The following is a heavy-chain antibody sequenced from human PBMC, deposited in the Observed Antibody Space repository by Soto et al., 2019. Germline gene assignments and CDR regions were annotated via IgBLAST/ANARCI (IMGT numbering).Heavy chain of an antibody. Sequence: GSLRLSCAASGFIFGNNDMHWVRQATGEGLEWVSGIGVRGDTYYPDSVKGRFTISRENAKSSLYLQMNSLRAGDTAVYYCARVVRRATSWYFDLWGRGTLVTGSS. CDR1: GFIFGNND. CDR3: ARVVRRATSWYFDL. D-gene: IGHD1-26*01. CDR2: IGVRGDT. V-gene: IGHV3-13*01. J-gene: IGHJ2*01.